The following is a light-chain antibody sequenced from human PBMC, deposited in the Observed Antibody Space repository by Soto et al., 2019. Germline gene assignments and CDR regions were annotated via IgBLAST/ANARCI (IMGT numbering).Light chain of an antibody. Sequence: QSALTQPASVSGSPGQSITISCTGTSSDVGDFNYVSWYQQHPGKAPKLMIYDVSNRPSGVSNRFSGSKSGNTASLTISGLQAEDAADYYCSSYTSSSSLYVIFGGGTKLTVL. CDR3: SSYTSSSSLYVI. CDR2: DVS. J-gene: IGLJ2*01. CDR1: SSDVGDFNY. V-gene: IGLV2-14*03.